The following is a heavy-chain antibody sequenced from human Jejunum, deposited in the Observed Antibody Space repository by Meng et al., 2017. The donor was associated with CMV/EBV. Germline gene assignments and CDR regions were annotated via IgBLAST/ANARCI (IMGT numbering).Heavy chain of an antibody. D-gene: IGHD3-9*01. Sequence: VQVLESGGGLVEPGGSVRRSCAASGLAFSSYGMHWVRQAPGKGLEMVAFIPYDGSNKYYGDSVKGRFTISRDNSKHTLYLQMNSLRAEDTAVYYCASRDYDILSGYPYWGQGTLVTVAS. CDR2: IPYDGSNK. CDR3: ASRDYDILSGYPY. J-gene: IGHJ4*02. CDR1: GLAFSSYG. V-gene: IGHV3-30*02.